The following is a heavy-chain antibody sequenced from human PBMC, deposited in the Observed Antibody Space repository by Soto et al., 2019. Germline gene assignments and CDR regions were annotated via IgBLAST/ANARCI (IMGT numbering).Heavy chain of an antibody. D-gene: IGHD3-3*01. CDR1: GGSFSGYY. J-gene: IGHJ3*02. CDR3: ARRAKLTIFGTGHAFHX. CDR2: INHSGST. Sequence: SETLSLTCAVYGGSFSGYYWSWIRQPPGKGLEWIVEINHSGSTNYNPSLKSRVKISVDTSKNQFSLKLSSVTAADTAVYYCARRAKLTIFGTGHAFHXWGQATMVTVS. V-gene: IGHV4-34*01.